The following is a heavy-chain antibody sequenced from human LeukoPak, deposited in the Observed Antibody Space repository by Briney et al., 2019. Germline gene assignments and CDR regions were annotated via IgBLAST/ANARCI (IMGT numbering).Heavy chain of an antibody. V-gene: IGHV1-18*01. J-gene: IGHJ4*02. CDR2: ISAYNGNT. D-gene: IGHD2-2*01. Sequence: ASVKVSCKASGYTFTSYGISWVRQAPGQGLEWMGWISAYNGNTNYAQKLQGRVTMTTDTSTSTAYMELRSLRSDDTAVYYCARVTGPYCSSTSCSFDYWGQGTLVTVSS. CDR3: ARVTGPYCSSTSCSFDY. CDR1: GYTFTSYG.